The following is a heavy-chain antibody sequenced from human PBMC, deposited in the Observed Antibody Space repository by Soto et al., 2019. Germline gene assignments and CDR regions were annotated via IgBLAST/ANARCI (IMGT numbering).Heavy chain of an antibody. J-gene: IGHJ3*02. CDR3: AGDMMMGRTFGAFDI. CDR1: GVTFSRYA. D-gene: IGHD3-16*01. Sequence: SVKVSCKASGVTFSRYAISWVRQAPGQGLEWMGGIIPIFGTANYAQKFQGRVTITADESTSTAYMELSSLRSEDTAVYYCAGDMMMGRTFGAFDIWGQGTMVTVSS. V-gene: IGHV1-69*13. CDR2: IIPIFGTA.